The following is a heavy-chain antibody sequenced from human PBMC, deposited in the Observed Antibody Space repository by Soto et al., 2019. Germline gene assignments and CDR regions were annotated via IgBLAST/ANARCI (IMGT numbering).Heavy chain of an antibody. D-gene: IGHD3-16*01. CDR1: GYSFTSYW. CDR2: IDPSDSYT. Sequence: GESLKISCKGSGYSFTSYWISWVRQMPGKGLEWMGRIDPSDSYTNHSPSFQGHVTISADKSISTAYLQWSSLKASDTAMYYCESQWMITRPEYGMDVWGQGTAVTVSS. CDR3: ESQWMITRPEYGMDV. V-gene: IGHV5-10-1*01. J-gene: IGHJ6*02.